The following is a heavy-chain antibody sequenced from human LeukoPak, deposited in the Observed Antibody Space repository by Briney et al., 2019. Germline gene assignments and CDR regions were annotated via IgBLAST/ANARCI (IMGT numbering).Heavy chain of an antibody. D-gene: IGHD3-3*01. Sequence: PSETLSLTCTVSGGSISSYYFSWVRQPPGKGLEWIGYINYSGSTNYNPSPKSRLSISVDTSKNHFSLNLSSVTAADTAVYYCARAPDDLWSGYFHWGQGTLVTVSS. J-gene: IGHJ4*02. CDR2: INYSGST. V-gene: IGHV4-59*01. CDR3: ARAPDDLWSGYFH. CDR1: GGSISSYY.